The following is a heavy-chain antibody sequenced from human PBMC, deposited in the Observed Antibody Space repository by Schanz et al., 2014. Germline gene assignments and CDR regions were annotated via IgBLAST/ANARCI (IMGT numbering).Heavy chain of an antibody. CDR2: IIPILGIA. CDR3: ASSGAGYSSSWDFDY. Sequence: QVQLVQSGAEVKKPGSSVKVSCKASGGTFSTYTISWVRQAPGQGLEWMGRIIPILGIANYAQKFQGRVTITADKSTFTAYMDVSNLRSEDTAVYYCASSGAGYSSSWDFDYWGQGTLVTVSS. D-gene: IGHD6-13*01. CDR1: GGTFSTYT. J-gene: IGHJ4*02. V-gene: IGHV1-69*02.